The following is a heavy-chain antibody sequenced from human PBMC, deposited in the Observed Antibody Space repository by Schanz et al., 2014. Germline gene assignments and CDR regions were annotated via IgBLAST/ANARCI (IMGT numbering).Heavy chain of an antibody. CDR2: IYYSGST. D-gene: IGHD3-3*01. J-gene: IGHJ6*02. CDR3: ARDPLRSLEWSGGMDV. CDR1: GGSISSGGYY. Sequence: QVQLQESGPGLVKPSQTLSLTCTVSGGSISSGGYYWSWIRQHPGKGLEWIGYIYYSGSTYSNPALKSRVTISVDTSKNQFSLKLSSVTAADTAVYYCARDPLRSLEWSGGMDVWGQGTTVTVSS. V-gene: IGHV4-31*03.